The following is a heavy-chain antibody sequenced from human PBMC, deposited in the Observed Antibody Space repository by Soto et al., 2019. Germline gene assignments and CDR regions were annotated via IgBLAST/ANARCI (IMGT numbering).Heavy chain of an antibody. V-gene: IGHV3-30*18. CDR3: AKDLGGAFDI. CDR1: GFTFSSYG. Sequence: QVQLVESGGGVVQPGRSLRLSCAASGFTFSSYGMHWVRQAPGKGLEWVAVISHDGSNKYYADSVKGRFTISRDNSKNTLYLQMNSLRAEDTAVYYCAKDLGGAFDIWGQGTMVTVSS. J-gene: IGHJ3*02. D-gene: IGHD3-16*01. CDR2: ISHDGSNK.